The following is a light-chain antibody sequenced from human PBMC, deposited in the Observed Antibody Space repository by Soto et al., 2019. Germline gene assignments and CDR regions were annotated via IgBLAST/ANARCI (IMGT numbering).Light chain of an antibody. CDR1: NSNIGSNN. CDR3: AAWDDSPNVFYV. Sequence: QAVLTQPPSVSGTPGQRVTISCSGSNSNIGSNNVNWYQQLPRTAPKLLICVNDKRPSGVPDRFSGSKTGNSASLTISGRQYEDEAEYYCAAWDDSPNVFYVFGTGTKVTVL. V-gene: IGLV1-44*01. J-gene: IGLJ1*01. CDR2: VND.